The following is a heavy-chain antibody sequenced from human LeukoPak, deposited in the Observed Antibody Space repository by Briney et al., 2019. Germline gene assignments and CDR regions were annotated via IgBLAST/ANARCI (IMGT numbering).Heavy chain of an antibody. Sequence: GGSLRLSCAASGFTFSSYGMHWVRQAPGKGLEWVAVISYDGSNKYYADPVKGRFTISRDNSKNTLYLQMNSLRAEDTAVYYCARVQMATILALFDSEEYWGQGTLVTVSS. D-gene: IGHD5-24*01. CDR1: GFTFSSYG. J-gene: IGHJ4*02. CDR2: ISYDGSNK. CDR3: ARVQMATILALFDSEEY. V-gene: IGHV3-30*19.